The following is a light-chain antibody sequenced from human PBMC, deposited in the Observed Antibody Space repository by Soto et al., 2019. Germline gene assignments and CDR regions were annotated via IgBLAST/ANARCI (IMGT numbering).Light chain of an antibody. CDR2: AAS. J-gene: IGKJ4*01. CDR3: QQTFSVPLT. Sequence: DIQMTQSPSSLSASIGDTVTITCRPSQGIANHLNWYQHKPGKAPNLLIYAASTLHSGVPPRFSGIGSGTSFTLTITSLHPDDFATYFCQQTFSVPLTFGGGTKVE. V-gene: IGKV1-39*01. CDR1: QGIANH.